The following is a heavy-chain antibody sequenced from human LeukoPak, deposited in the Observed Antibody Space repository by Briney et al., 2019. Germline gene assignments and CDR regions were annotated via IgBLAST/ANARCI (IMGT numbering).Heavy chain of an antibody. Sequence: GGSLRLSCAVSGFTVSSNYISWVRQAPGKELEWVSVIYSGGSTHYADSVKGRFTISRDNSKNTLFLQMNSLRAEDTAVYYCARGNSDILTDFDYWGQGTLVTVSS. CDR1: GFTVSSNY. V-gene: IGHV3-53*01. CDR3: ARGNSDILTDFDY. CDR2: IYSGGST. D-gene: IGHD3-9*01. J-gene: IGHJ4*02.